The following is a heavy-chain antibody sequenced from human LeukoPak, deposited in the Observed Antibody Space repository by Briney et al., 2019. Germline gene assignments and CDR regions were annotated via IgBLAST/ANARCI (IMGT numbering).Heavy chain of an antibody. CDR3: ARELLWFGELSHYFDY. J-gene: IGHJ4*02. Sequence: SETLSLTCTVSGGSISSGGYYWSWVRQHPGKGLEWIGYIYYSGRTYYNPSLKSRVTISVDTSKNQFSLKLSSVTAADTAVYYCARELLWFGELSHYFDYWGQGTLVTVSS. D-gene: IGHD3-10*01. V-gene: IGHV4-31*03. CDR2: IYYSGRT. CDR1: GGSISSGGYY.